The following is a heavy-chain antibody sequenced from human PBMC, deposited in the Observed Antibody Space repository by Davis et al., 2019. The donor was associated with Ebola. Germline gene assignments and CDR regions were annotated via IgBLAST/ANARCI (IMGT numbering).Heavy chain of an antibody. V-gene: IGHV4-59*08. Sequence: MPSETLSLTCTVSGGSISSHYWSWIRQPPGKGLEWIGFIYSTGSTNYNPSLKSRVTISLDTSKNQFFLKLSSVTAADTAMYYCARWAGSSGDLRAFDIWGQGTMVTVSS. D-gene: IGHD6-19*01. CDR3: ARWAGSSGDLRAFDI. CDR2: IYSTGST. CDR1: GGSISSHY. J-gene: IGHJ3*02.